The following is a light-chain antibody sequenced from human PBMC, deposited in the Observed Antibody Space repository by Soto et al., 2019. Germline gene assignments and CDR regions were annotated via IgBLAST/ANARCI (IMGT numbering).Light chain of an antibody. V-gene: IGKV3D-20*02. J-gene: IGKJ4*01. CDR1: QSVSNNY. CDR2: GAS. Sequence: EIVLTQSPGTLSLSPGERATLSCRASQSVSNNYLAWYQQKPGQAPRLLIYGASNRATGIPVRFSGTGSGTDFTLTISSLESEDFAMYYCQQRSNWPLTFGGGTKVDIK. CDR3: QQRSNWPLT.